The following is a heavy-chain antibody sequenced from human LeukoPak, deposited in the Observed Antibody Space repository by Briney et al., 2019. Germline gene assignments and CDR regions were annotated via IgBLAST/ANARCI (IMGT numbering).Heavy chain of an antibody. CDR2: ISSSSSTI. J-gene: IGHJ6*03. V-gene: IGHV3-48*01. D-gene: IGHD3-22*01. CDR1: GFTFSSYS. CDR3: GRMYYYDSSGYYDYYYYMDV. Sequence: GGSLRLSCAASGFTFSSYSMNWVRQAPGKGLEWVSYISSSSSTIYYADSVKGRFTISRDNDKNSLYLQVNSLRAEDTAVYYCGRMYYYDSSGYYDYYYYMDVWGKGTTVTVSS.